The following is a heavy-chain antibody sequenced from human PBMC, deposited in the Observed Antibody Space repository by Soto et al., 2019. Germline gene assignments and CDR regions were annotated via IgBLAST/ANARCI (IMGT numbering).Heavy chain of an antibody. V-gene: IGHV3-11*06. J-gene: IGHJ6*02. Sequence: GGSLRLSCAASGFTFSDYYMSWIRQAPGKGLEWVSYISSSSSYTNYADSVKGRFTISRDNAKNSLYLQMNSLRAEDTAVYYCASRQLPFGMDVWGQGTTVTVSS. D-gene: IGHD2-2*01. CDR3: ASRQLPFGMDV. CDR2: ISSSSSYT. CDR1: GFTFSDYY.